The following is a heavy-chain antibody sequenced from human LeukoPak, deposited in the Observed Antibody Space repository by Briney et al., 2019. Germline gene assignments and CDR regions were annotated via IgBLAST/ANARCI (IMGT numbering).Heavy chain of an antibody. CDR2: ISYDGSNK. CDR3: AVVAGRFPPDY. CDR1: GFTFSSYA. J-gene: IGHJ4*02. Sequence: PGGSLRLSCAASGFTFSSYAMHWVRQAPGKGLEWVAVISYDGSNKYYADSVKGRFTISRDNSKNTLFLQMHNLRVDDTAMYYCAVVAGRFPPDYWGQGTLVTVSS. V-gene: IGHV3-30-3*01. D-gene: IGHD6-19*01.